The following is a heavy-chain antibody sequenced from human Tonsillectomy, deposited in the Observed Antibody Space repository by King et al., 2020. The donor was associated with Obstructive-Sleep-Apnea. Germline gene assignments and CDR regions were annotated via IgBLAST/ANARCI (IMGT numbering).Heavy chain of an antibody. J-gene: IGHJ5*02. CDR1: GFSLSTARMG. CDR3: ARILTVVTDNWFDP. V-gene: IGHV2-26*01. Sequence: TLKESGPVLVKPTETLTLTCTVSGFSLSTARMGVSWIRQPPGKALELLAHIFSMDEISYSTSLKSRRTISKDTSKSQVVLTMTNMDPVDTATYYCARILTVVTDNWFDPWGQGTLVTVSS. CDR2: IFSMDEI. D-gene: IGHD4-23*01.